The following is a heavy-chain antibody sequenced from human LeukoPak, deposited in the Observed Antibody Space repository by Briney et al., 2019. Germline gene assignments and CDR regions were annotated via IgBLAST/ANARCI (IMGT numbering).Heavy chain of an antibody. Sequence: GGSLRLSCAASGITFSRFWMSWVRQAPGKGLQWVANINEDGSEKHYVDSVKGRFTISRDNAENPLYLQMNSLRAEDTAVYYCASGGHLDWWGQGALVTVAS. CDR3: ASGGHLDW. D-gene: IGHD3-16*01. CDR1: GITFSRFW. J-gene: IGHJ4*02. V-gene: IGHV3-7*03. CDR2: INEDGSEK.